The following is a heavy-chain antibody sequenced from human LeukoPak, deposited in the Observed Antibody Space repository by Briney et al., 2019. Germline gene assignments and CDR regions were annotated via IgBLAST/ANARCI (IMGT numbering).Heavy chain of an antibody. J-gene: IGHJ6*03. D-gene: IGHD3-3*01. CDR2: ISSSSNYK. V-gene: IGHV3-21*01. CDR1: GFTFSSYS. Sequence: KPGGSLRLSCAASGFTFSSYSMNWVRQAPGKGLEWVSSISSSSNYKYYADSLKGRFTISSDNTKNTVYLQMNSLRGEDTAVYYCAREGVSSDFWSTIRNHYSYMDVWGTGTTVTVSS. CDR3: AREGVSSDFWSTIRNHYSYMDV.